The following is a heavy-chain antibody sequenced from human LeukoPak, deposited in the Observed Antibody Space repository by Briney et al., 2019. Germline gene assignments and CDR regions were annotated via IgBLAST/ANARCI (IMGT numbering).Heavy chain of an antibody. CDR3: AREKWFGESHDAFDI. CDR2: INPNSGGT. J-gene: IGHJ3*02. V-gene: IGHV1-2*06. CDR1: GYTFTGYY. Sequence: GASVKVSCKASGYTFTGYYMHWVRQAPGQGLEWMGRINPNSGGTNYAQKFQGRVTMTRDTSISTAYMELGRLRSDDTAVYYCAREKWFGESHDAFDIWGQGTMVTVSS. D-gene: IGHD3-10*01.